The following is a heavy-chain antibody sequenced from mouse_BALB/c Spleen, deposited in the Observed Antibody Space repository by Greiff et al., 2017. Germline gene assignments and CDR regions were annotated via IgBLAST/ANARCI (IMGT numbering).Heavy chain of an antibody. Sequence: EVQLVESGGGLVQPGGSLRLSCATSGFTFTDYYMSWVRQPPGKALEWLGFIRNKANGYTTEYSASVKGRFTISRDNSQSILYLQMNTLRAEDSATYYCARSMITSFDYWGQGTTLTVSS. V-gene: IGHV7-3*02. CDR2: IRNKANGYTT. CDR3: ARSMITSFDY. CDR1: GFTFTDYY. J-gene: IGHJ2*01. D-gene: IGHD2-4*01.